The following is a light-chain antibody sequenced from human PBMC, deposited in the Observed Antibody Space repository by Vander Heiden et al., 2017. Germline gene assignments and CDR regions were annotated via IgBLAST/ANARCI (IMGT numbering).Light chain of an antibody. CDR2: DAS. CDR3: QHYDNLPSYT. J-gene: IGKJ2*01. Sequence: IQLALSPTCLCAYVGDRVTITCQTNQDINNFLNWYQQKPGKAPKLLIYDASNLDTGVPSRFSGSGSGTHFTFTISSLQPEDFATYYCQHYDNLPSYTFGQGTKLDFK. CDR1: QDINNF. V-gene: IGKV1-33*01.